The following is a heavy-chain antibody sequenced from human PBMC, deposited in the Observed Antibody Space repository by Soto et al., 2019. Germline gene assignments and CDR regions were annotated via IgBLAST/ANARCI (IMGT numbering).Heavy chain of an antibody. V-gene: IGHV2-70*11. CDR3: ARMIFEQSAASYIDS. Sequence: SGPTLVNPTQTLTLTCTFSGFSLSASRMSISWIRQPPGKALEWLARIDWDDAKYFNTSLKTRLTVSKDTSKTQVVLTMTNMDPVDTGTYYCARMIFEQSAASYIDSWCQGVLLTISS. D-gene: IGHD3-3*01. CDR1: GFSLSASRMS. CDR2: IDWDDAK. J-gene: IGHJ4*02.